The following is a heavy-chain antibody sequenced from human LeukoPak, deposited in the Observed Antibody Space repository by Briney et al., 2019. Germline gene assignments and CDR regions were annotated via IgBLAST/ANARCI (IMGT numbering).Heavy chain of an antibody. Sequence: GGSLRLSCAASGFTFSSYWMNWVRQAPGKGLVWVSRIASDGSSTTYADSVKGRFSISRDNAKNSLYLQMNSLRAEDTAVYYCARADYYDFDYWGQGTLVTVSS. CDR3: ARADYYDFDY. V-gene: IGHV3-74*01. J-gene: IGHJ4*02. CDR2: IASDGSST. CDR1: GFTFSSYW. D-gene: IGHD3-10*01.